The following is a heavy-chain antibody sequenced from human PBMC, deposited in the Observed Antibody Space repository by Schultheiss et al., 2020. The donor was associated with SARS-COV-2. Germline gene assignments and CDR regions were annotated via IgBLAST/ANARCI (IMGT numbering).Heavy chain of an antibody. J-gene: IGHJ5*02. CDR2: IIGSSDTG. CDR1: GFTFNNYA. V-gene: IGHV3-48*01. Sequence: GGSLRLSCAASGFTFNNYAMYWVRQAPGRGLEWISYIIGSSDTGHYADSVRGRLIICRDKSRNILYLQTNSLRAEDTAVYYCARDRDEVAAVQGHGWFDPWGQGTLVTVSS. D-gene: IGHD2-2*01. CDR3: ARDRDEVAAVQGHGWFDP.